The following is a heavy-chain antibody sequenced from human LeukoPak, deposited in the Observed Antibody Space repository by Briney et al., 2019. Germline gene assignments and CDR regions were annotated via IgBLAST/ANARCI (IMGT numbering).Heavy chain of an antibody. D-gene: IGHD3-10*01. CDR1: GYTFTSYG. CDR2: ISAYNGNT. CDR3: ARGLMRFGELLYGDY. J-gene: IGHJ4*02. V-gene: IGHV1-18*01. Sequence: ASVKVSCKASGYTFTSYGISWVRQAPGQGLEWMGWISAYNGNTNYAQKLQGRVTMTTDTSTTTAYMELRSLRSDDTAVYYCARGLMRFGELLYGDYWGQGTLVTVSS.